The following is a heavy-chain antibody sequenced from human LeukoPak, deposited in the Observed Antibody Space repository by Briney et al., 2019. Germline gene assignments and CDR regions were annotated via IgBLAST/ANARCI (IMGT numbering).Heavy chain of an antibody. CDR3: ARRCSGGSCYPGIDY. CDR1: GGSLSSSNYF. Sequence: SETLSLTCTVSGGSLSSSNYFWGWVRQPPGKGLEWIGTISYSGTTHDNPSLKSRVIISVDTSKNQFFLKLSSVTAADTAVYYCARRCSGGSCYPGIDYWGQGTLVTVSS. V-gene: IGHV4-39*01. D-gene: IGHD2-15*01. J-gene: IGHJ4*02. CDR2: ISYSGTT.